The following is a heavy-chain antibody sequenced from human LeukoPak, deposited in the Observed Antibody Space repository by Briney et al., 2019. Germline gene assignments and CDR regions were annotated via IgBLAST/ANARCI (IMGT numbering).Heavy chain of an antibody. CDR3: ARGRVVRYFDWLSWMGNWFDP. V-gene: IGHV4-61*09. Sequence: SETLSLTCTVSGGSISSGSYCWSWIRQPAGKGLEWIGHIYSSGSTNYNPSLKSRVTISVDTSKNQFSLKLSSVTAADTAVYYCARGRVVRYFDWLSWMGNWFDPWGQGTLVTVSS. J-gene: IGHJ5*02. CDR2: IYSSGST. CDR1: GGSISSGSYC. D-gene: IGHD3-9*01.